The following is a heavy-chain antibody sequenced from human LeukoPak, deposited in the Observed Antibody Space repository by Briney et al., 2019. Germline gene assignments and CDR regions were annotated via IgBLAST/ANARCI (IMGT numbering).Heavy chain of an antibody. Sequence: GGSLRLSCAASGFAFSVYAMSWLRQPPGKGLEWVSTINANSGTTSYAASVRGRFSISRDNSKNTLYLQLNTLRADDTATYYCAKPISGGLAVTADWFHPWGQGTLVTVSS. CDR3: AKPISGGLAVTADWFHP. CDR2: INANSGTT. D-gene: IGHD6-19*01. J-gene: IGHJ5*01. CDR1: GFAFSVYA. V-gene: IGHV3-23*01.